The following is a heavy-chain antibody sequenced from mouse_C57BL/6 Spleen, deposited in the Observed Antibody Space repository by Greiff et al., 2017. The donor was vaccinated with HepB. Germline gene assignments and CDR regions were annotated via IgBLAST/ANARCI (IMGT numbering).Heavy chain of an antibody. J-gene: IGHJ2*01. CDR2: ISSGGSYT. D-gene: IGHD5-1*01. CDR1: GFTFSSYG. CDR3: ARHSTYGDYFDY. V-gene: IGHV5-6*01. Sequence: EVKLVESGGDLVKPGGSLKLSCAASGFTFSSYGMSWVRQTPDKRLEWVATISSGGSYTYYPDSVKGRFTISRDNAKNTLYLQMSSLKSEDTAMYYCARHSTYGDYFDYWGQGTTLTVSS.